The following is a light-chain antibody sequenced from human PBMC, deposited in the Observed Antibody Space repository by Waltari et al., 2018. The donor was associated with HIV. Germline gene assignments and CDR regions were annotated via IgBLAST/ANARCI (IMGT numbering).Light chain of an antibody. CDR1: SSDIGAYDS. J-gene: IGLJ3*02. V-gene: IGLV2-8*01. CDR3: SSYGDSLRVL. CDR2: EVT. Sequence: QSALTQPPSASGSLGQSVTISCTGYSSDIGAYDSVSWFQQHPRSAPKLLLYEVTRRPSTVADRFSGSRSGSTAFLTVAGLQPDDEATYFCSSYGDSLRVLFGGGTNVTVL.